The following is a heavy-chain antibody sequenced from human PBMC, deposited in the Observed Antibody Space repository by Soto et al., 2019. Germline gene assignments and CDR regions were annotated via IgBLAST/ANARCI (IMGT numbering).Heavy chain of an antibody. CDR2: ISPYNGNT. J-gene: IGHJ5*02. Sequence: ASVKVSCKASGYTFTSYGMTWVRQAPGQGLEWMGWISPYNGNTNYAQKLQGRVTMTTDTSTSTAYMELRSLRYDDTAVYYCAREWDYYASRTYSNWFDPWGRG. CDR1: GYTFTSYG. V-gene: IGHV1-18*01. CDR3: AREWDYYASRTYSNWFDP. D-gene: IGHD3-10*01.